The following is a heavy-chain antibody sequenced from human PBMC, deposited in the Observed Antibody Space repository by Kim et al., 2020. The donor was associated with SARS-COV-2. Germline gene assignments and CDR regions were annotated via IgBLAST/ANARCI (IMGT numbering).Heavy chain of an antibody. D-gene: IGHD3-10*01. J-gene: IGHJ6*01. V-gene: IGHV3-30*02. Sequence: VKGRFTISRDNPENTLYLQMNSLRPEDMAVYYCAKAVVRGVNYYYYGMDVWGQGTTVAVSS. CDR3: AKAVVRGVNYYYYGMDV.